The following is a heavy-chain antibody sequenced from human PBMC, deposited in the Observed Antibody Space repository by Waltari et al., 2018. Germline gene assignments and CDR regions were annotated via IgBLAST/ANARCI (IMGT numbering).Heavy chain of an antibody. CDR2: IIPIRGIA. D-gene: IGHD3-3*01. J-gene: IGHJ4*02. CDR1: GGTFSSYA. CDR3: ARDLFKGRYYDFWSGYYL. V-gene: IGHV1-69*09. Sequence: QVQLVQSGAEVKKPGSSVKVSCKASGGTFSSYAISWVRQAPGQGLGWMGRIIPIRGIANYAQKFQGRVTITADKSTSTAYMELSSLRSEDTAVYYCARDLFKGRYYDFWSGYYLWGQGTLVTVSS.